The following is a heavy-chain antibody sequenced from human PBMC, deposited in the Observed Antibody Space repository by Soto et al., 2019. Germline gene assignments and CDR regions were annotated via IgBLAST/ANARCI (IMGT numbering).Heavy chain of an antibody. D-gene: IGHD3-22*01. V-gene: IGHV3-23*01. CDR1: GFTFSSYA. Sequence: VGSLRLSCAASGFTFSSYAMSWVRQAPGKGLEWVSAISGSGGSTYYADSVKGRFTISRDNSKNTLYLQMNSLRAEDTAVYYCAKLRITMIVVVIRGYYFDYWGQGTLVTVSS. CDR2: ISGSGGST. J-gene: IGHJ4*02. CDR3: AKLRITMIVVVIRGYYFDY.